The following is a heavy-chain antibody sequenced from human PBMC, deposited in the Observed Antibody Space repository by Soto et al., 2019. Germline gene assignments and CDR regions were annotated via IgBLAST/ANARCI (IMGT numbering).Heavy chain of an antibody. D-gene: IGHD2-15*01. V-gene: IGHV3-66*01. CDR2: IYSGGST. CDR1: GFTVSSNY. CDR3: ARDGAGYCSGGSCYYFGAFDI. Sequence: GGSLRLSCAASGFTVSSNYMSWVRQAPGKGLELVSVIYSGGSTYYADSVKGRFTISRDNSKNTLYLQMNSLRAEDTAVYYCARDGAGYCSGGSCYYFGAFDIWGQGTMVTVSS. J-gene: IGHJ3*02.